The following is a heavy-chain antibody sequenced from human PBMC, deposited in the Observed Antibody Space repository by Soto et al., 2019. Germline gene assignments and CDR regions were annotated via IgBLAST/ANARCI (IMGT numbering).Heavy chain of an antibody. D-gene: IGHD3-22*01. V-gene: IGHV1-24*01. J-gene: IGHJ4*01. Sequence: ASVKVSCKVSGYTLTELSMHWVRQASGKGLEWMGGFDPEDGETIYAQKFQGRVTMTEDTSTDTAYMELSSLRSEDTAVYYCATAALRSTYYYDSSGYADYDYWGQ. CDR3: ATAALRSTYYYDSSGYADYDY. CDR2: FDPEDGET. CDR1: GYTLTELS.